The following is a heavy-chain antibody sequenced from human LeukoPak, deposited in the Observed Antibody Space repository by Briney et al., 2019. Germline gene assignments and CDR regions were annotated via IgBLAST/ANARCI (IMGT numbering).Heavy chain of an antibody. CDR3: ARSMSSAWHYYFDY. CDR1: GFTFSSYG. D-gene: IGHD6-19*01. V-gene: IGHV3-30*03. CDR2: ISYDGSNK. Sequence: GGSLRLSCAASGFTFSSYGMHWVRQAPGKGLEWVAVISYDGSNKYYADSVKGRFTISRDNSKNTLYLQMNSLRAEDTAVYYCARSMSSAWHYYFDYWGQGALVTVSS. J-gene: IGHJ4*02.